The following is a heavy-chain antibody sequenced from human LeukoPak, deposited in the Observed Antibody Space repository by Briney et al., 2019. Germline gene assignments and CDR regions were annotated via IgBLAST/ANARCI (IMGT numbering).Heavy chain of an antibody. J-gene: IGHJ4*02. CDR1: GGSISSSSYY. Sequence: SETLSLTCTVSGGSISSSSYYWGWIRQPPGKELEWIGSIYYSGSTYYNPSLKSRVTISVDTSKNQFSLKLSSVTAADTAVYYCARNYYGSGSRGYFDYWGQGTLVTVSS. CDR3: ARNYYGSGSRGYFDY. V-gene: IGHV4-39*01. CDR2: IYYSGST. D-gene: IGHD3-10*01.